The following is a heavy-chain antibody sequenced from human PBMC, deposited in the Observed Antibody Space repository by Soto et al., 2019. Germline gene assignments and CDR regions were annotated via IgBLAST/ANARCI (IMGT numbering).Heavy chain of an antibody. Sequence: GGSLRLSCAASGFTFSSYAMHWVRQAPGKGLVWVAVISYDGSNKYYADSVKGRFTISRDNSKNTLYLQMNSLRAEDTAVYYCARVGQQLVRSFDYWGQGTLVTVSS. CDR2: ISYDGSNK. D-gene: IGHD6-13*01. CDR3: ARVGQQLVRSFDY. V-gene: IGHV3-30-3*01. CDR1: GFTFSSYA. J-gene: IGHJ4*02.